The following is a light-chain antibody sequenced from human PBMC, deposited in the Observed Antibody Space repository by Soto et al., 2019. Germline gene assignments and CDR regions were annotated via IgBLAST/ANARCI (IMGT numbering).Light chain of an antibody. CDR3: QQYDIYSRT. CDR1: QSISNW. Sequence: DILMTQSPSTLSASVGDRVTITCRASQSISNWLAWYQQKPGKAPKLLIYDASTLQSGVPSRFSGSGSGTEFTLTISSLQPDDFATYYCQQYDIYSRTFGQGTKVEIK. CDR2: DAS. V-gene: IGKV1-5*01. J-gene: IGKJ1*01.